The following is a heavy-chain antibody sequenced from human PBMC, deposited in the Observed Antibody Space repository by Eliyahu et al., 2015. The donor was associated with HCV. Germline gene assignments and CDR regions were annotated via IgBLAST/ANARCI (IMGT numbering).Heavy chain of an antibody. CDR3: ARDPSYDFWSGYYLGYFDY. Sequence: QLQLQESGPGLVKPSETLSLTCTVSGGSISSSNYYWGWIRQPPGKGLEWIGSIYYSGSTYYNPSLKSRVTISVDTSRNQASLKMTSMTAADTAVYYCARDPSYDFWSGYYLGYFDYWGQGILVTVSS. J-gene: IGHJ4*02. CDR1: GGSISSSNYY. V-gene: IGHV4-39*07. D-gene: IGHD3-3*01. CDR2: IYYSGST.